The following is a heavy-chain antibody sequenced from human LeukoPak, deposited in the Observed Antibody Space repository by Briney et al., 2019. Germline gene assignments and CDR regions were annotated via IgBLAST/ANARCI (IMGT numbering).Heavy chain of an antibody. D-gene: IGHD3-22*01. V-gene: IGHV3-20*04. J-gene: IGHJ4*02. CDR2: INWNGGST. CDR1: GFSFSNYG. CDR3: ARWFDNPSGYYPDY. Sequence: PGGSLKLSCAASGFSFSNYGMNWVRQAPGKGLEWVSGINWNGGSTGYADSVKGRFTISRDSAKNSLYLQMNSLRVGDTALYFCARWFDNPSGYYPDYWGRGTLVTVSS.